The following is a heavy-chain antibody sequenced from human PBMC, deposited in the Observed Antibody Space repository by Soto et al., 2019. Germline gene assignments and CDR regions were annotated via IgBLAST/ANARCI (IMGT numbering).Heavy chain of an antibody. D-gene: IGHD5-18*01. Sequence: GASVKVSCKASGYTFTSYGFSWVRQAPGQGLEWMGWISASNGNTNYAQKLQGRVTMTTDTSTGTAYMELSRLRSDDTAVYYCARDSTQIQLWLNVWGQGTTVTVSS. V-gene: IGHV1-18*01. CDR3: ARDSTQIQLWLNV. J-gene: IGHJ6*02. CDR1: GYTFTSYG. CDR2: ISASNGNT.